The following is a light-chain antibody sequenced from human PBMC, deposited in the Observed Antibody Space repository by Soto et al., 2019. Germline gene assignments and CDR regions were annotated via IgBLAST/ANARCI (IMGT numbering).Light chain of an antibody. Sequence: QSVLTQPPSASGTPGQRVTISCSGSSSNIGSNAVNWYQHLPGTAPKLLSYLNNQWPSGVPDRFSGSKSGTSASLAISGLQSEDEAVYYCATWDDSLNGPVFGGGTKLTVL. CDR2: LNN. J-gene: IGLJ2*01. CDR3: ATWDDSLNGPV. CDR1: SSNIGSNA. V-gene: IGLV1-44*01.